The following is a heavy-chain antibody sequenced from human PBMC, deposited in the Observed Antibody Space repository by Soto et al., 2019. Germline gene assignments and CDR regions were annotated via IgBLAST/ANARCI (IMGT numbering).Heavy chain of an antibody. D-gene: IGHD6-6*01. CDR2: ISASGGTT. V-gene: IGHV3-23*01. CDR1: GVTFSSYA. J-gene: IGHJ4*02. Sequence: GGSLRLSCVAAGVTFSSYAMSWGRQAPGKGLEWVSGISASGGTTYSADSVKGRFTISRDNSQNTLYLQMNSLRAEDTAVYSCAKARYGSSARDHFDSWGQGTQVTVSS. CDR3: AKARYGSSARDHFDS.